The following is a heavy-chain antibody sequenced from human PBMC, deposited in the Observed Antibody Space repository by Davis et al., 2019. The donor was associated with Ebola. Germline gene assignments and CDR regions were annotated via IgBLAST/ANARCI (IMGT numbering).Heavy chain of an antibody. V-gene: IGHV1-2*02. J-gene: IGHJ5*02. Sequence: ASVKVSCKASGYTFTGYYMHWVRQAPGQGLEWMGWINPNSGGTNYAQKFQGRVTMTRDTSISTAYMELSRLRSDDTAVYYCARALYGGSSWTGFDPWGQGTLVTVSS. CDR1: GYTFTGYY. D-gene: IGHD6-13*01. CDR3: ARALYGGSSWTGFDP. CDR2: INPNSGGT.